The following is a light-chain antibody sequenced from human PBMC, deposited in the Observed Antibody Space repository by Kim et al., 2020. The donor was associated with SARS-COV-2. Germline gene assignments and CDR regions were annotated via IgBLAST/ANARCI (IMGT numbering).Light chain of an antibody. Sequence: EIVLTQSPGTLSLSPGERATLSCRASQSVSSYLAWYQQRPGQAPRLLIYYASSRATGIPDRFSGSGSGTDFTLTISRLEPEEFAVYYCQYHGYLFGQGTRLEIK. CDR1: QSVSSY. CDR3: QYHGYL. J-gene: IGKJ5*01. V-gene: IGKV3-20*01. CDR2: YAS.